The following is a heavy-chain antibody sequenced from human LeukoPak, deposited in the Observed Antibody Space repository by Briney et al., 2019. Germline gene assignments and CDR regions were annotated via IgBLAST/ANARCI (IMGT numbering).Heavy chain of an antibody. V-gene: IGHV3-15*04. J-gene: IGHJ4*02. CDR2: IEGKTDGGTT. Sequence: GGSLRLSCAASGFTFSNACMSWVRQAPGKGLEWVGHIEGKTDGGTTDYAAPVQGRFTISRDDSKNTLFLQMNSLKTEDTAVYYCTTGTWIQLWLADYWGQGTLVTVSS. D-gene: IGHD5-18*01. CDR1: GFTFSNAC. CDR3: TTGTWIQLWLADY.